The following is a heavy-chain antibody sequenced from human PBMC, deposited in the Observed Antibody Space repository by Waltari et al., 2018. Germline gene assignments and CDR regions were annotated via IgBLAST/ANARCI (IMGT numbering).Heavy chain of an antibody. V-gene: IGHV3-23*04. CDR2: ISGSGGST. J-gene: IGHJ4*02. CDR1: GFTFSSYA. D-gene: IGHD3-16*02. Sequence: EVQLVESGGGLVQPGGSLRLSCAASGFTFSSYAMSWVRQAPGKGLEWVSAISGSGGSTYYADSVKGRFTISRDNSRNTLYLQMNSLRAEDTAVYYWAKAERIMITFGGVIALDYWGQGTLVTVSS. CDR3: AKAERIMITFGGVIALDY.